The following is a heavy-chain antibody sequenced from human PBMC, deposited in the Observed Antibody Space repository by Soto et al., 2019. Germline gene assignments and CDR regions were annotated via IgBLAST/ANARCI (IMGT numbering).Heavy chain of an antibody. CDR3: ASLLWFGELSDDAFDI. D-gene: IGHD3-10*01. CDR1: GGSISSGGYY. V-gene: IGHV4-31*03. Sequence: SETLSLTCTVSGGSISSGGYYWSWIRQHPGKGLEWIGYIYYSGSTYYNPSLKSRVTISVDTSKNHFSLKLSSVTAAETAVFYFASLLWFGELSDDAFDIWGQGTMVTVSS. J-gene: IGHJ3*02. CDR2: IYYSGST.